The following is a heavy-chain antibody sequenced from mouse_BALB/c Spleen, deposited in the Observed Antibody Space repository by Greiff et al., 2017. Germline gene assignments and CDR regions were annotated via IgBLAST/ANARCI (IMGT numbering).Heavy chain of an antibody. CDR3: ARGRGDGYFDV. CDR1: GYKFTDYA. CDR2: ISTYYGDA. Sequence: QVQLQQSGAELVRPGVSVKISCKGSGYKFTDYAMHWVKQSHAKSLEWIGVISTYYGDASYNQKFKGKATMTVDKSSSTAYMELARLTSEDSAIYYCARGRGDGYFDVWGAGTTVTVSS. D-gene: IGHD3-3*01. V-gene: IGHV1S137*01. J-gene: IGHJ1*01.